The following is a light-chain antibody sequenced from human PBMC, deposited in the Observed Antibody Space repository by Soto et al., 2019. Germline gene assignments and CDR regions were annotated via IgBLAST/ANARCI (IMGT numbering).Light chain of an antibody. CDR3: SSYAGSNNYV. CDR1: SDDVGHYNY. J-gene: IGLJ1*01. Sequence: QSALTQPASVSGSPGQSITISCTGTSDDVGHYNYVSWYQQHPGKAPKLMIYEVSKRPSGVPDRFSGSKSGNTASLTVSGLQAEDEADYYCSSYAGSNNYVFGTGTKLTVL. V-gene: IGLV2-8*01. CDR2: EVS.